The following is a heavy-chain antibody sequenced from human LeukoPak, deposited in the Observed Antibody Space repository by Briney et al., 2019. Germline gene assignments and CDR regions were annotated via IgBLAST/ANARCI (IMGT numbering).Heavy chain of an antibody. J-gene: IGHJ4*02. Sequence: GGSLRLSCAASGFTFINYWMHWVRQAPGKGLVWVSRINGVGTTISYADSVKGRFTISRDNAKNTLCLQMNSLRAEDTAVHYCAKEAAGADFDYWGQGTLVTVSP. CDR2: INGVGTTI. CDR1: GFTFINYW. CDR3: AKEAAGADFDY. D-gene: IGHD6-13*01. V-gene: IGHV3-74*01.